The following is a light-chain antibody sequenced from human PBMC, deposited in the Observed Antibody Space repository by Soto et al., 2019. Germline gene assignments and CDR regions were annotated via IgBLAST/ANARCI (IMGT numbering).Light chain of an antibody. J-gene: IGKJ1*01. CDR1: QSISRY. V-gene: IGKV1-39*01. CDR2: AAS. CDR3: QQSYSTPPWT. Sequence: DIPMTQSPSSLSASVGDRITITCRASQSISRYLNWYLQKPGKAPKLLIYAASNLQSGVPSRFSGSGSGTDFTLTISSLQPEDFATYFCQQSYSTPPWTFGQGTKVEIK.